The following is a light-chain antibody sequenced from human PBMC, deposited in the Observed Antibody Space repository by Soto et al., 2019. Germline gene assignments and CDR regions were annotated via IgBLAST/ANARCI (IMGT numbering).Light chain of an antibody. CDR2: NDN. J-gene: IGLJ3*02. Sequence: QSVLTQPPSASGTPGQRVTISCSGSRSNIGSNAVSWYQQLPGTAPKLLIYNDNQRPSGVPDRFSASKSGTSASLAISGLQSEDEADYYCAACDDSLTARGVFGGGTQLTVL. CDR1: RSNIGSNA. CDR3: AACDDSLTARGV. V-gene: IGLV1-44*01.